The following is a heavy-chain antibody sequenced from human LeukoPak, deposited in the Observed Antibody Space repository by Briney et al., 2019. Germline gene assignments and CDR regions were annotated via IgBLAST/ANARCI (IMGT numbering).Heavy chain of an antibody. CDR2: IYHSGST. Sequence: SGTLSLTCAVSGGSISSNNWWSWVRQPPGKGLEWIGEIYHSGSTNYNPSLKSRVTISVDKSKNHFSLNLSSVTAADTAVYYCSRTAKYSSGWHDYYYYMGVWGKGTTVTVSS. J-gene: IGHJ6*03. CDR3: SRTAKYSSGWHDYYYYMGV. CDR1: GGSISSNNW. V-gene: IGHV4-4*02. D-gene: IGHD6-19*01.